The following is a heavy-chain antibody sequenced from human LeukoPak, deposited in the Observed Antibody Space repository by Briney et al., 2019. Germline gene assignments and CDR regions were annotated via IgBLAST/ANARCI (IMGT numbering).Heavy chain of an antibody. CDR2: IYYSGST. CDR3: ARGRALVVVGHAFDI. CDR1: GGSISIYY. Sequence: SETLSLTCTVPGGSISIYYWSWIRQPPGKGLEWIGYIYYSGSTNYNPSLKSRVTISVDTSKNQFSLKLSSVTAADTAVYYCARGRALVVVGHAFDIWGQGTMVTVSS. D-gene: IGHD3-22*01. V-gene: IGHV4-59*01. J-gene: IGHJ3*02.